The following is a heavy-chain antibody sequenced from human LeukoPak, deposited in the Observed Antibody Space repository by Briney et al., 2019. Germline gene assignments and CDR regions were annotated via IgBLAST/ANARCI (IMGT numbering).Heavy chain of an antibody. CDR2: MNPNSGNT. J-gene: IGHJ3*02. D-gene: IGHD3-16*01. Sequence: VASVKVSCKASGYTFTSYDINWVRQATGQGLEWMGWMNPNSGNTGYAQKFQGRVTMTRNTSISTAYMELGSLRSEDTAVYYCARASPSTFDAVDIWGQGTMVTVSS. CDR3: ARASPSTFDAVDI. V-gene: IGHV1-8*01. CDR1: GYTFTSYD.